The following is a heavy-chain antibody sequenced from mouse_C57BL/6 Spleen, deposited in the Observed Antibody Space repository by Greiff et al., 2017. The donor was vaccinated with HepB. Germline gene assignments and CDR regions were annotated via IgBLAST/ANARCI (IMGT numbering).Heavy chain of an antibody. V-gene: IGHV1-42*01. CDR2: INPSTGGT. CDR3: ARRESGTPYAMDY. J-gene: IGHJ4*01. Sequence: EVQLQQSGPELVKPGASVKISCTASGYSFTGYYMNWVKQSPEKSLEWIGEINPSTGGTTYNQKFKAKATLTVDKSSSTAYMQLKSLTSEDSAVYYCARRESGTPYAMDYWGQGTSVTVSS. D-gene: IGHD1-3*01. CDR1: GYSFTGYY.